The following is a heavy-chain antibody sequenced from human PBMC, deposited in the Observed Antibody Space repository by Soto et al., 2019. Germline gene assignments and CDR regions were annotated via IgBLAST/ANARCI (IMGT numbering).Heavy chain of an antibody. Sequence: QVQLVQSGAEVKEPGSSVKVSCKASGGTFSSYAISWVRQAPGQGLEWMGGIIPIFGTANYAQKFQGRVTITADESTSTAYMELSSLRSEDTAVYYCARVKTYYYDRSGYYSFDYWGQGTLVTVSS. D-gene: IGHD3-22*01. CDR1: GGTFSSYA. V-gene: IGHV1-69*12. J-gene: IGHJ4*02. CDR2: IIPIFGTA. CDR3: ARVKTYYYDRSGYYSFDY.